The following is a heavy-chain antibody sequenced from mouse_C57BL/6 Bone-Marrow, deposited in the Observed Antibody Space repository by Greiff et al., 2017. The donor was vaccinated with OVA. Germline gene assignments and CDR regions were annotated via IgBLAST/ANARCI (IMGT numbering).Heavy chain of an antibody. V-gene: IGHV1-72*01. CDR3: ARGLYYDYDDAMDY. J-gene: IGHJ4*01. CDR2: IDPNSGGT. Sequence: QVQLQQPGAELVKPGASAKLSCKASGSTSTSYCMPWVKQRPGRGLEWIGRIDPNSGGTKYNEKFKSKATLTVDKPSSTAYMQLSSLTSEDSAVYYCARGLYYDYDDAMDYWGQGTSVTVSS. CDR1: GSTSTSYC. D-gene: IGHD2-4*01.